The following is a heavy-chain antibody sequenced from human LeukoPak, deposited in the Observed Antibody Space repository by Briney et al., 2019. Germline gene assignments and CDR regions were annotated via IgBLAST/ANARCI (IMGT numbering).Heavy chain of an antibody. V-gene: IGHV4-39*07. J-gene: IGHJ4*02. CDR3: ARVGKYYYDSSSYYSDY. CDR1: GGSISSSNYY. CDR2: IYYSGSA. Sequence: SETLSLTCTVSGGSISSSNYYWGWIRQPPGKGLEWIGNIYYSGSAYYNPSLESRVTISVDTSKNQFSLKLSSVTAADTAVYYCARVGKYYYDSSSYYSDYWGQGTLVTVSS. D-gene: IGHD3-22*01.